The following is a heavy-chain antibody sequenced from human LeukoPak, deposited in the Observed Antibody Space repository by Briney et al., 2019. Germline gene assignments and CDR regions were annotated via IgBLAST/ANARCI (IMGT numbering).Heavy chain of an antibody. D-gene: IGHD3-10*01. J-gene: IGHJ4*02. V-gene: IGHV3-21*01. CDR2: ISSSSSYI. Sequence: GGSLRLSCAASGFTFSSYSMNWVRQAPGKGLEWVSSISSSSSYIYYADSVKGRFTISRDNAKNSLYLQMNSLRAEDTAVYYCAREVTEYGSGSCYNRYFDYWGQGTLVTVSS. CDR3: AREVTEYGSGSCYNRYFDY. CDR1: GFTFSSYS.